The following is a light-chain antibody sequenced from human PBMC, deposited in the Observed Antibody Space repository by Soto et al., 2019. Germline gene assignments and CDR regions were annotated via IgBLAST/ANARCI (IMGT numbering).Light chain of an antibody. J-gene: IGLJ2*01. Sequence: QSVLTQPRSVSGSPGQSVTISCTGTSSDVRGYNYVSWYQHHPGKAPKLIIFDVNKRPSGVPDRFSGSKSGNTASLTISGLQPEDEADYYCCSYAGSSLVFGGGTKLTVL. V-gene: IGLV2-11*01. CDR3: CSYAGSSLV. CDR1: SSDVRGYNY. CDR2: DVN.